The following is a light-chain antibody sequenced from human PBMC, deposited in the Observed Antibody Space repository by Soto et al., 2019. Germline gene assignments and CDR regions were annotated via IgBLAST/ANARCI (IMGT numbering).Light chain of an antibody. J-gene: IGKJ1*01. CDR2: RAS. CDR1: QSVSSC. CDR3: QQYGFSSWT. V-gene: IGKV3-20*01. Sequence: LSFLPGQSAHSSCRASQSVSSCLAWYQQKPCQAPRLLIFRASSRATGISDRFSGSGSGTDFTLTISSLEPEDFALYCSQQYGFSSWTFAQGTNVDIK.